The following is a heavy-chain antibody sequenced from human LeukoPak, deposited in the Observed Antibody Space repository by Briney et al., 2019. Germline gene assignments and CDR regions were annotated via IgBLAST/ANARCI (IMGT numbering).Heavy chain of an antibody. CDR2: INPNSGGT. V-gene: IGHV1-2*02. CDR1: GYTFTGYY. Sequence: ASVKVSCKASGYTFTGYYMHWVRQAPGQGLEWMGWINPNSGGTNYAQKFQGRVTMTRDTSISTAYMELSRLRSDDTAVYYCAREGHDGSYLLGYWGQGTLVTVSS. CDR3: AREGHDGSYLLGY. D-gene: IGHD1-26*01. J-gene: IGHJ4*02.